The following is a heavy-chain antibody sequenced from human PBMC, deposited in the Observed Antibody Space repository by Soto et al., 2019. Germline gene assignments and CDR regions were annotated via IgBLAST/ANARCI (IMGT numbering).Heavy chain of an antibody. CDR2: ISGSGGST. J-gene: IGHJ4*02. V-gene: IGHV3-23*01. CDR1: PPPPPRYA. D-gene: IGHD3-22*01. CDR3: AKGSNYYDSSDYFDY. Sequence: GGSLPPPPPPPPPPPPRYAMSWVRQAPGKGLEWVSAISGSGGSTYYADSVKGRFTISRDNSKNTLYLQMNSLRAEDTAVYYCAKGSNYYDSSDYFDYWGQGTLVTVSS.